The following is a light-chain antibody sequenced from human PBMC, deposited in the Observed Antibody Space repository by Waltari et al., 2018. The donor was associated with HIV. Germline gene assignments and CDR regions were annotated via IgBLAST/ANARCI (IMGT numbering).Light chain of an antibody. V-gene: IGLV1-47*01. CDR2: RNN. CDR1: SPNIGSYY. Sequence: QSVLTQPPSASATPGQMLTISCSGSSPNIGSYYVYWYQQLTGTAPKPLIYRNNQRPSGVPERFSGSKSGTSASLAISGLRSEDEADYYCAAWDGSHVVFGGVTKLTVL. J-gene: IGLJ2*01. CDR3: AAWDGSHVV.